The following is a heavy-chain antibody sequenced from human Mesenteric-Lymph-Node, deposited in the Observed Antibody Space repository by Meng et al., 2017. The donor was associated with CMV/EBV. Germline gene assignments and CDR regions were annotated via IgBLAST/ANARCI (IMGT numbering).Heavy chain of an antibody. V-gene: IGHV3-48*03. D-gene: IGHD3-10*01. CDR1: GFSFSSHD. CDR2: ISRSGNTI. Sequence: GESLKISCAASGFSFSSHDMNWVRQTPGKGLEWVSYISRSGNTIYYADFVKGRFTVSRDNAKNSLYLQMSSLRAEDTSVYYCARGFGDDGMDVWGQGTTVTVSS. CDR3: ARGFGDDGMDV. J-gene: IGHJ6*02.